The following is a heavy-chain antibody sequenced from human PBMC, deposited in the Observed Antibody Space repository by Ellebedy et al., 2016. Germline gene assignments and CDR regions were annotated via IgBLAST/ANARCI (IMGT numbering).Heavy chain of an antibody. J-gene: IGHJ4*02. V-gene: IGHV4-59*01. CDR2: IYYSGST. CDR1: GGSISSYY. CDR3: ARDLGGTSDY. Sequence: SETLSLTCTVSGGSISSYYWSWIRQPPGKGLEWIGYIYYSGSTNYNPSLKSRVTISVDTSKNQFSLKLSSVTAADTAVYYCARDLGGTSDYWGQGTLVTVSS. D-gene: IGHD1-14*01.